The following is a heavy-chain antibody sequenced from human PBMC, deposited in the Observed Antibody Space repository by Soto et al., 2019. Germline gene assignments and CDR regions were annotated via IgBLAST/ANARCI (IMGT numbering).Heavy chain of an antibody. Sequence: GGSLRLSCAASGFTFSSYAMSWVRQAPGKGLEWVSAISGSGGSTYYADSVKGRFTISRDNSKNTLYLQMNSLRAEDTAVYYCAKDHSGSYSTPLFDYWGQGTLVTVSS. J-gene: IGHJ4*02. V-gene: IGHV3-23*01. CDR1: GFTFSSYA. D-gene: IGHD1-26*01. CDR2: ISGSGGST. CDR3: AKDHSGSYSTPLFDY.